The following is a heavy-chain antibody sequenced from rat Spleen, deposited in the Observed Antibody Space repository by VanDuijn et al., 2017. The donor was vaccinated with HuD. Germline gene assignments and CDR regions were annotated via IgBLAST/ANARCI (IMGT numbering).Heavy chain of an antibody. V-gene: IGHV3-3*01. CDR3: AKTNNPYFYVMDA. CDR2: INSAGST. Sequence: VQLQESGPGLVKPSQSLSLTCSVTGYSITSSYRWNWIRKFPGNKLEWMGYINSAGSTNYNPSLKSRISITRDTSKNQFFLQVNSVTTEDTATFYCAKTNNPYFYVMDAWGQGASVTVSS. D-gene: IGHD3-4*01. CDR1: GYSITSSYR. J-gene: IGHJ4*01.